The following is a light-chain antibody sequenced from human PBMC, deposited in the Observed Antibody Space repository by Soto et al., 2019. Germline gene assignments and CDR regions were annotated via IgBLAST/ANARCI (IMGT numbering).Light chain of an antibody. CDR1: QSISSY. V-gene: IGKV1-39*01. Sequence: DIQMTQSPSSLSASVGDSVTITCRASQSISSYLNWYQQKPGKAPKLLIYAASSFQSGVPSRFSGSGSGTDFTLTISSLQPADFATYYCQQSDSTLWTFGQRTKGEIK. J-gene: IGKJ1*01. CDR3: QQSDSTLWT. CDR2: AAS.